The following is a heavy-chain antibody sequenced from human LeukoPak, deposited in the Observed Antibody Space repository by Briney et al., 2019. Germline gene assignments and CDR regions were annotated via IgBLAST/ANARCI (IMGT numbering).Heavy chain of an antibody. CDR1: GFTFDDYA. V-gene: IGHV3-9*01. CDR2: ISWNSGSI. J-gene: IGHJ6*02. D-gene: IGHD2-21*02. Sequence: GGSLRLSCAASGFTFDDYAMHWVRQAPGKGLERVSGISWNSGSIGYADSVKGRFTISRDNAKNSLYLQMNSLRAEDTALYYCAKDGERAYCGGDCYLDYYYGMDVWGQGTTVTVSS. CDR3: AKDGERAYCGGDCYLDYYYGMDV.